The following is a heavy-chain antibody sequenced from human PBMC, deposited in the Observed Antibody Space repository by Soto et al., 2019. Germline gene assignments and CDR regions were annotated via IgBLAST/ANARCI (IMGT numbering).Heavy chain of an antibody. Sequence: SETLSLTCTVSGGSLSRIGYYWSWIRQHPAKGLEWVSYISNSGSTYYNPSLKSRVAMSIDTSKNHVSLTLTSLTAADTAVYYCATSVQMATIPDLWGQGTLVTVSS. CDR1: GGSLSRIGYY. V-gene: IGHV4-31*03. J-gene: IGHJ5*02. CDR2: ISNSGST. CDR3: ATSVQMATIPDL. D-gene: IGHD5-12*01.